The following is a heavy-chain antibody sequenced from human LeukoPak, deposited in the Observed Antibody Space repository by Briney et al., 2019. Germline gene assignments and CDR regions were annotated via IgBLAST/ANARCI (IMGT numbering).Heavy chain of an antibody. V-gene: IGHV3-23*01. J-gene: IGHJ4*02. CDR2: ISGSGGST. D-gene: IGHD2-2*01. CDR1: GFTFSSYA. Sequence: GGSLRLSCAASGFTFSSYAMSWVRQAPGKGLEWVSAISGSGGSTYYANSVKGRFTISRDNSKNTLYLQMNSLRAEDTAVYYCAKGVVGGGTSRPFDYWGQGTLVTVS. CDR3: AKGVVGGGTSRPFDY.